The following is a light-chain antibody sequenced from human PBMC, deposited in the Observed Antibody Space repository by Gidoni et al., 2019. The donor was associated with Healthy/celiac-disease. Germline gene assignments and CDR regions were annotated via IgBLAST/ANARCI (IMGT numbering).Light chain of an antibody. J-gene: IGLJ1*01. CDR3: SSYTSSIYYV. CDR2: EVS. V-gene: IGLV2-14*01. Sequence: QSALTQPASVSGSPGPSITISCTGTSSDVGVYNYVSWYQQHPGKAPKLMIYEVSNRPSGVPDRFSGSKSGNTASLTISGLQAEDEADYYCSSYTSSIYYVFGTGTKVTVL. CDR1: SSDVGVYNY.